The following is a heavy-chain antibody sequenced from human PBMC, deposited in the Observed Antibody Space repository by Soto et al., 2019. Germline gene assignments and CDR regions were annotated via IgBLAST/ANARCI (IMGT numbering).Heavy chain of an antibody. CDR2: INHSGST. CDR1: GGSFSGYY. CDR3: ARYPFGAYSSGWYGEPPPFPGDAFDI. Sequence: SEALSLTCAVYGGSFSGYYWSWIRQPPGKGLEWIGEINHSGSTNYNPSLKSRVTISVDTSKNQFSLKLSSVTAADTAVYYCARYPFGAYSSGWYGEPPPFPGDAFDIWGQGTMVTVSS. D-gene: IGHD6-19*01. V-gene: IGHV4-34*01. J-gene: IGHJ3*02.